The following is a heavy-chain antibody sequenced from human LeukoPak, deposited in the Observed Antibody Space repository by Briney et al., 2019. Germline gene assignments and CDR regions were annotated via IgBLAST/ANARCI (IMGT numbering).Heavy chain of an antibody. CDR2: INPNSGGT. CDR3: ARGSYYHPEY. CDR1: GYTFNGYF. J-gene: IGHJ4*02. Sequence: ASVRVSCKASGYTFNGYFMHWARQAPGQGLEWMGWINPNSGGTNYAQKFQGSATMTRDTSISTVYVELSRLRSDDTAVYYCARGSYYHPEYWGQGTLVTVSS. V-gene: IGHV1-2*02. D-gene: IGHD1-26*01.